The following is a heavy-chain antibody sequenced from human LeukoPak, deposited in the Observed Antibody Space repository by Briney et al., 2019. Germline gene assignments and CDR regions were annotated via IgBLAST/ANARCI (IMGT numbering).Heavy chain of an antibody. J-gene: IGHJ4*02. Sequence: PGGSLRLSCAASGFTFNYYSMHWVRQAPGKGLEWVANIKKDGSEKYYVDAVKGRFTISRDNAKTSLYLQMNSLRAEDTAVYYCARDLSGIAGYTYGRGIDYWGQGTLVTVSS. CDR3: ARDLSGIAGYTYGRGIDY. D-gene: IGHD5-18*01. CDR2: IKKDGSEK. V-gene: IGHV3-7*01. CDR1: GFTFNYYS.